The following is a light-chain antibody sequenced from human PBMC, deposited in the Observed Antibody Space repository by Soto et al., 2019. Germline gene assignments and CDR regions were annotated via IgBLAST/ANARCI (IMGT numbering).Light chain of an antibody. J-gene: IGKJ1*01. CDR2: WAS. V-gene: IGKV4-1*01. CDR3: QQYYSSPTWT. CDR1: QNILYSANNKNY. Sequence: DIVIPQSPDALAVSLGERATITCKSSQNILYSANNKNYLAWFQQKPGQPPKLLIYWASTRESGVPDRFSGSGSGTDFTLTISNLQAEDVAVYCCQQYYSSPTWTFGQGTKVDI.